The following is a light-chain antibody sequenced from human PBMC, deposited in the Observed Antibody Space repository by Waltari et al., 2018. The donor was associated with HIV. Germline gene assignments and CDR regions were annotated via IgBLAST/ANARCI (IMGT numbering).Light chain of an antibody. V-gene: IGKV3-11*01. J-gene: IGKJ4*01. Sequence: EIVLTQSPATLSLSPGERATLPCRASQSVSSYLAWYQQKPGQAPRLLIYDASNMATGIPGRISGSVSGTDFTLTSSSLEPADFGVYYCQQRSNWPPLTFGGGTKVEIK. CDR3: QQRSNWPPLT. CDR1: QSVSSY. CDR2: DAS.